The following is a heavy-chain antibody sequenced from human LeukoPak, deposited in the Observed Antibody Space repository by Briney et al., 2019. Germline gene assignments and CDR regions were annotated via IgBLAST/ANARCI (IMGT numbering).Heavy chain of an antibody. CDR2: MNPDSGNT. CDR3: ACLSGGPYL. CDR1: GYSFSSYD. J-gene: IGHJ2*01. D-gene: IGHD2-15*01. V-gene: IGHV1-8*01. Sequence: ASVKVSCKASGYSFSSYDINWVRQATGRGLEWMGWMNPDSGNTGYEQKFQGRVTITRDTSASTAYMELSSLRSEDTAVYYCACLSGGPYLWGRGTLVTVSS.